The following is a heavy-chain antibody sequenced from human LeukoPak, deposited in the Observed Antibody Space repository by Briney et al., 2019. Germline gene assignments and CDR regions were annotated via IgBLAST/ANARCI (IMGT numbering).Heavy chain of an antibody. CDR3: ARDEYIHGDLTNFDS. D-gene: IGHD4-17*01. CDR1: GFTFSDYY. J-gene: IGHJ4*02. CDR2: ISSSGSMI. Sequence: PGGSLRLSCAASGFTFSDYYMSWIRQAPGKGLEWVSYISSSGSMISYADSVKGRLTISRDNAKKSLYLQMNSLRAEDTAVYYCARDEYIHGDLTNFDSWGQGTLVIVSS. V-gene: IGHV3-11*04.